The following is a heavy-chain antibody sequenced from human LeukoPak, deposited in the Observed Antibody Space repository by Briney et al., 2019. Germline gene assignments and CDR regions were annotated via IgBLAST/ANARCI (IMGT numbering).Heavy chain of an antibody. CDR3: ARGSGGIPSPAFDI. CDR1: GGSISSYY. V-gene: IGHV4-59*01. Sequence: PSETLSLTCTVSGGSISSYYRSWIRQPPGKGLEWIGYIYYSGSTNYNPSLKSRVTISVDTSKNQFSLKLSSVTAADTAVYYCARGSGGIPSPAFDIWGQGTMVTVSS. D-gene: IGHD3-16*01. J-gene: IGHJ3*02. CDR2: IYYSGST.